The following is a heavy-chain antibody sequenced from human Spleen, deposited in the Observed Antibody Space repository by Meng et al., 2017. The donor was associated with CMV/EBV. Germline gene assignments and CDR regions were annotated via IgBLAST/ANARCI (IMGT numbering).Heavy chain of an antibody. CDR2: VYYDGSNQ. Sequence: GGSLRLSCAPSGFIFSSYAMHWVRQAPGKGLEWVALVYYDGSNQYYSDSVRGRFNISRDNSKNTLFLQMNSLRGEDTGVYYCAKDRVARWLAAEVDYYGMDAWGQGTTVTVSS. V-gene: IGHV3-33*06. CDR1: GFIFSSYA. J-gene: IGHJ6*02. D-gene: IGHD6-19*01. CDR3: AKDRVARWLAAEVDYYGMDA.